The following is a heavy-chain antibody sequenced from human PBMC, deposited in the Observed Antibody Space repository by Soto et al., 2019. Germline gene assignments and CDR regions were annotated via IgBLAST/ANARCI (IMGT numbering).Heavy chain of an antibody. CDR3: ARGQDTRVFDC. CDR2: IYPSDSDT. CDR1: GYSFSTYW. V-gene: IGHV5-51*01. Sequence: PGESLKISCQASGYSFSTYWIAWVRQMPGEGLECMGIIYPSDSDTRYSPSFQGQVTISVDKSINTAYLQWSSLKPSDTAMYYCARGQDTRVFDCWGQGTQVTVSS. J-gene: IGHJ4*02.